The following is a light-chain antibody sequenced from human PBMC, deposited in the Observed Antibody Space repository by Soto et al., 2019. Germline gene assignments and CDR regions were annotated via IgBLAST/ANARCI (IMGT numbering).Light chain of an antibody. CDR2: MGS. Sequence: EIVMTQSPLSLPVTPGEPASLSCKSSQSLLHRNGDDYLDWYLQKPGQSPQLLIYMGSSRASGVPGRFSCSGSGTDFTLEISTVEAEDVGVYYCMQSLQTPRTFGQGTKLEIK. J-gene: IGKJ2*01. V-gene: IGKV2-28*01. CDR1: QSLLHRNGDDY. CDR3: MQSLQTPRT.